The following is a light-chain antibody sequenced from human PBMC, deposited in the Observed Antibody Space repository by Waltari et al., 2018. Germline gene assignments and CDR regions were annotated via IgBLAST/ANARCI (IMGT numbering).Light chain of an antibody. CDR1: KSISSW. J-gene: IGKJ3*01. CDR3: QQYLSYPFT. V-gene: IGKV1-5*03. CDR2: KAS. Sequence: DIQMTQSPSTLSAYVGDRVAITCRASKSISSWLAWYQQKPGKAPKLLIYKASSLESGVPSRFSGSGSWTEFTLTISSLQPDDFATYYCQQYLSYPFTFGPGTKVDIK.